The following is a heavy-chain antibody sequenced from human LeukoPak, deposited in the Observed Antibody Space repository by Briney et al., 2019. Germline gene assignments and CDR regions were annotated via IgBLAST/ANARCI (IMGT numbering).Heavy chain of an antibody. Sequence: SQTLSLTCTVSGGSISSGGYYWSWIRQHPGKGLEWIGYIYYSGSTNYNPSLKSRVTISVDTSKNQFSLKLSSVTAADTAVYYCARTSPYDFWSGYYRNTYGMDVWGQGTTVTVSS. V-gene: IGHV4-31*03. CDR3: ARTSPYDFWSGYYRNTYGMDV. D-gene: IGHD3-3*01. CDR2: IYYSGST. CDR1: GGSISSGGYY. J-gene: IGHJ6*02.